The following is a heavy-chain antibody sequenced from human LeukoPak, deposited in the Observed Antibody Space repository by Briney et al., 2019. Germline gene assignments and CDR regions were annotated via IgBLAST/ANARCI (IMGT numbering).Heavy chain of an antibody. CDR3: ARTPSIAATYFDY. D-gene: IGHD6-25*01. Sequence: GSLRLSCAASGFTVSSSYMSWVRQAPGKGLEWVSVIYSGGSTYYADSVKGRFTISRDNSKNTLYLQMNSLRAEDTAVYYCARTPSIAATYFDYWGQGTLVTVSS. J-gene: IGHJ4*02. CDR2: IYSGGST. V-gene: IGHV3-53*01. CDR1: GFTVSSSY.